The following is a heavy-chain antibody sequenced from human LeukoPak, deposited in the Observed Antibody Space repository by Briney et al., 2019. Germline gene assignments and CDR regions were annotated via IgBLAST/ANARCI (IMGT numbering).Heavy chain of an antibody. CDR3: ARDPNSSGLFDY. V-gene: IGHV1-18*04. CDR1: GYTFTGYY. Sequence: ASVKVSCKASGYTFTGYYMHWVRQAPGQGLEWMGWISAYNGNTNYAQKLQGRVTMTTDTSTSTAYMELRSLRSDDTAVYYCARDPNSSGLFDYWGHGTLVTVSS. CDR2: ISAYNGNT. D-gene: IGHD6-19*01. J-gene: IGHJ4*01.